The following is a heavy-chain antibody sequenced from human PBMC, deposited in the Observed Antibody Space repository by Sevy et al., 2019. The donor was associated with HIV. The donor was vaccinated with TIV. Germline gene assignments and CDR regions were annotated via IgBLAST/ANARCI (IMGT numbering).Heavy chain of an antibody. CDR2: FDPEDGET. D-gene: IGHD3-22*01. J-gene: IGHJ4*02. Sequence: ASVKVYCKVSGYTLTQLSMNWVRQAPGKGLEWMGSFDPEDGETLYAQKFQGRVTMTEDTSTNTAYMELSSLRSEDTAVSYCATTKDYYDSSGSPLDYWGQGTLVTVSS. CDR3: ATTKDYYDSSGSPLDY. CDR1: GYTLTQLS. V-gene: IGHV1-24*01.